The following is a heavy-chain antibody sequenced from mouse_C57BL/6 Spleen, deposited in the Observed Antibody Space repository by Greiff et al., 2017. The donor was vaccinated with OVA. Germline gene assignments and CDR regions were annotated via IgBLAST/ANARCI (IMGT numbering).Heavy chain of an antibody. J-gene: IGHJ1*03. CDR2: INPNNGGT. Sequence: EVKLMESGPELVKPGASVKIPCKASGYTFTDYNMDWVKQSHGKSLEWIGDINPNNGGTIYNQKFKGKATLTVDKSSSTAYMELRSLTSEDTAFYYCARERDYYGSSYGYFDVWGTGTTVTVSS. CDR3: ARERDYYGSSYGYFDV. CDR1: GYTFTDYN. V-gene: IGHV1-18*01. D-gene: IGHD1-1*01.